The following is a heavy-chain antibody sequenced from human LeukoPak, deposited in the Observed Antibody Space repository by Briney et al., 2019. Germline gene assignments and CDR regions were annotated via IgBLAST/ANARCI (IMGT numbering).Heavy chain of an antibody. V-gene: IGHV3-21*01. Sequence: GGSLRLSCAASGFTFSSYSMNWVRQAPGKGLEWVSSISSSSSYIYYADSVKGRFTISRDNAKNSLYLQMNSLRAEDTAVYYCARYGDYGDAFDIWGQGIMVTVSS. J-gene: IGHJ3*02. D-gene: IGHD4-17*01. CDR2: ISSSSSYI. CDR3: ARYGDYGDAFDI. CDR1: GFTFSSYS.